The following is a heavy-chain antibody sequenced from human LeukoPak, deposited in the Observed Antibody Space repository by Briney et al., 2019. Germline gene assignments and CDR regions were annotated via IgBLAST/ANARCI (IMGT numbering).Heavy chain of an antibody. V-gene: IGHV4-59*01. J-gene: IGHJ6*02. Sequence: PSETLSLTCTVSGGSISSYYWSWIRQPPGKGLEWVGYVYYSGSTNYNPSLKSRVTMSVDTSKNQFSLKLSSVTAADTAVYYCARGSYDFWSGSGSYGMDVWGQGTTVTVSS. D-gene: IGHD3-3*01. CDR3: ARGSYDFWSGSGSYGMDV. CDR2: VYYSGST. CDR1: GGSISSYY.